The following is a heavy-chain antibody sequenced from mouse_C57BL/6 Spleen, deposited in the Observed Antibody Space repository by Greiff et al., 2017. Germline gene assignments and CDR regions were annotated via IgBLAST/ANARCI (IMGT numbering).Heavy chain of an antibody. J-gene: IGHJ4*01. CDR3: ARHGNYYYAMDY. Sequence: QVQLQQPGTELVKPGASVKLSCKASGYTFTSYWMHWVKQRPGQGLEWIGNINPSNGGTNYNEKFKSKATLTVDKSSSTAYMQLSSLTSEDSAVXYCARHGNYYYAMDYWGQGTSVTVSS. V-gene: IGHV1-53*01. CDR2: INPSNGGT. CDR1: GYTFTSYW. D-gene: IGHD2-1*01.